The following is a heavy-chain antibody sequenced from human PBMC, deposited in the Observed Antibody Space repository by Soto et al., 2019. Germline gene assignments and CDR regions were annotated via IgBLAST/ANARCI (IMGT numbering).Heavy chain of an antibody. CDR3: AKDIWKEWLLAFDP. Sequence: GGSLRLSCAASGFTFDDYAMHWVRQAPGKGLEWVSGISWNSGSIGYADSVKGRFTISRDNAKNSLYLQMNSLRAEDTALYYCAKDIWKEWLLAFDPWGQGTLVTVSS. CDR2: ISWNSGSI. CDR1: GFTFDDYA. D-gene: IGHD3-3*01. V-gene: IGHV3-9*01. J-gene: IGHJ5*02.